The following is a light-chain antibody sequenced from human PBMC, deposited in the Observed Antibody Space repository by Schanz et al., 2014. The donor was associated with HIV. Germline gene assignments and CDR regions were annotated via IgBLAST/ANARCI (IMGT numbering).Light chain of an antibody. V-gene: IGLV6-57*04. CDR3: QSYDSSNHVV. Sequence: NFMLTQPHSVSESPGKTVTISCTRSSGSIASNYVQWYQQRPGSAPLPVIYDDNHRPSGVPDRFSGSIDSSSNSASLTISGLKTEDEADYYCQSYDSSNHVVFGGGTKLTVL. CDR2: DDN. CDR1: SGSIASNY. J-gene: IGLJ2*01.